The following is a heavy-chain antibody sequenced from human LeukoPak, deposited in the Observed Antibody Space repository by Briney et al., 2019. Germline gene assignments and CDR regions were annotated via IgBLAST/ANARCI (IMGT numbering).Heavy chain of an antibody. J-gene: IGHJ4*02. CDR2: IWYDGSNK. D-gene: IGHD3-3*01. Sequence: GRSLRLSCAASGFTFSSYGMHWVRQAPVKVLEWVAVIWYDGSNKYYADSVKGRFTISRDNSKNTLYLQMNSLRAEDTAVYYCARDKTHYTPPGNWGQGTLVTVSS. CDR1: GFTFSSYG. CDR3: ARDKTHYTPPGN. V-gene: IGHV3-33*01.